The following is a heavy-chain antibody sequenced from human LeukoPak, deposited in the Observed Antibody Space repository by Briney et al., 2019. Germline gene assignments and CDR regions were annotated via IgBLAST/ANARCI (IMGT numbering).Heavy chain of an antibody. CDR1: GFTFSNYP. D-gene: IGHD3-22*01. Sequence: GGSLRLSCAASGFTFSNYPMNRVRQAPGKGLEWVSSISSSSGYIHYADSVKGRFTISRDHAKNSLYLQMNSLRAEDTAVYYCVREDYYDGSGFPYYYDYWGQGTLVTVSS. J-gene: IGHJ4*02. CDR2: ISSSSGYI. V-gene: IGHV3-21*01. CDR3: VREDYYDGSGFPYYYDY.